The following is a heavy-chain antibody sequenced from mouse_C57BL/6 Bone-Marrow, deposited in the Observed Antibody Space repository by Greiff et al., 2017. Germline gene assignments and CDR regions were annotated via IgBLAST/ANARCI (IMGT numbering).Heavy chain of an antibody. D-gene: IGHD2-2*01. J-gene: IGHJ2*01. CDR1: GYTFTSYW. Sequence: QVQLQQPGAELVKPGASVKLSCKASGYTFTSYWMHWVKQRPGQGLEWIGMLHPNSGSTNYNEKFKSKATLTVDKSSSTAYMQLSSLTSEDSAVYCATSPSMFRKGFDYWGQGTTLTVSS. CDR2: LHPNSGST. CDR3: TSPSMFRKGFDY. V-gene: IGHV1-64*01.